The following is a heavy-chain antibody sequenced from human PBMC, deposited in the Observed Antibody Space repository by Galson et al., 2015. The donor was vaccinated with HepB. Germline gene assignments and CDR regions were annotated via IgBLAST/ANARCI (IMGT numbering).Heavy chain of an antibody. J-gene: IGHJ4*02. Sequence: SLRLSCAASGFTFSSYGMHWVRQAPGKGLEWVAVIWYDGSNKYYADSVKGRFTISRDNSKNTLYLQMNSLRAEDTAVYYCARDPAPSGGYDMDYWGQGTLVTVSS. CDR3: ARDPAPSGGYDMDY. CDR1: GFTFSSYG. V-gene: IGHV3-33*01. CDR2: IWYDGSNK. D-gene: IGHD5-12*01.